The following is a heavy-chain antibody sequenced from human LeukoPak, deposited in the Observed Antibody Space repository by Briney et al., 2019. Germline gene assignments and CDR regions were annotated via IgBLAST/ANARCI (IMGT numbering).Heavy chain of an antibody. D-gene: IGHD3-22*01. CDR3: ARVQDYYDSSGAFDY. CDR2: IYYSGST. CDR1: GGSISSSSYY. Sequence: SETLSLTCTVSGGSISSSSYYWGWIRQPPGKGLEWIGSIYYSGSTYYNPSLKSRVTISVDTPKNQFSLKLSSVTAADTAVYYCARVQDYYDSSGAFDYWGQGTLVTVSS. V-gene: IGHV4-39*01. J-gene: IGHJ4*02.